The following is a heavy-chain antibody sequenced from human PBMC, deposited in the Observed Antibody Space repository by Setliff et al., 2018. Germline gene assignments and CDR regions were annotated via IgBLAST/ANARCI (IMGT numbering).Heavy chain of an antibody. J-gene: IGHJ4*02. CDR3: ATKAVAGT. CDR2: IISSGSLI. CDR1: GFTFSDYY. Sequence: GGSLRLSCATSGFTFSDYYMSWIRLTPGKGREWVAYIISSGSLIYYTDSVKGRFTISRDNAKKSVDLQMNSLRAADTAVYYCATKAVAGTGGQGTLVTVSS. V-gene: IGHV3-11*01. D-gene: IGHD6-19*01.